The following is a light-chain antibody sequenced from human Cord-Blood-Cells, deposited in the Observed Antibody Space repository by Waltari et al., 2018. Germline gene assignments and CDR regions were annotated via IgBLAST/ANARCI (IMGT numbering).Light chain of an antibody. J-gene: IGKJ2*01. CDR2: GAS. CDR1: QSVSSSY. CDR3: QQYGSSPYT. Sequence: IVLTQSPGTLSLSPGERATLSCRASQSVSSSYLAWYQQKPGKASRLLIYGASSRATGIPDRFSGSGSGTDFTLTISRLEPEDFAVYYCQQYGSSPYTFGQGTKLEIK. V-gene: IGKV3-20*01.